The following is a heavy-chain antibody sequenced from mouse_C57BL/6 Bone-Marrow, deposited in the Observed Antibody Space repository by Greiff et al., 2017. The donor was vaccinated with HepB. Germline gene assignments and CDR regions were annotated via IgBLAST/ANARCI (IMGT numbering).Heavy chain of an antibody. Sequence: VKLQQPGAELVKPGASVKLSCKASGYTFTSYWIHWVKQRPGQGLEWIGMIHPNSGSTNYNEKFKSKATLTVDKSSSTAYMQLSSLTSEDSAVYYCARPSFYYYGSSYYFDYWGQGTTLTVSS. J-gene: IGHJ2*01. CDR1: GYTFTSYW. V-gene: IGHV1-64*01. CDR2: IHPNSGST. CDR3: ARPSFYYYGSSYYFDY. D-gene: IGHD1-1*01.